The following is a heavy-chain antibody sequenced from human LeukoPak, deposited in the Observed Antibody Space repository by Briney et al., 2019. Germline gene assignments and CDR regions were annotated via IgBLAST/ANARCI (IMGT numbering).Heavy chain of an antibody. Sequence: PSETLSLSCTVSGGSISSACWSWIRQPPGKGLEWIGCIYSNGGTTNYNPSLKSRVTISVDTSRNQFSLKLSSVTAADTAVYYCARYYYGSGKDYWGQGTLVTVSS. CDR2: IYSNGGTT. CDR1: GGSISSAC. J-gene: IGHJ4*02. V-gene: IGHV4-59*01. CDR3: ARYYYGSGKDY. D-gene: IGHD3-10*01.